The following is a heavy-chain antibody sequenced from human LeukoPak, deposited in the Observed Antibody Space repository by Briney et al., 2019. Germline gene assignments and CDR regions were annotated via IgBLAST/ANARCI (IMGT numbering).Heavy chain of an antibody. J-gene: IGHJ4*02. CDR3: AKDSGHDYGDSFLLD. CDR1: GFTFSSYG. D-gene: IGHD4-17*01. Sequence: GGSLRLSCAASGFTFSSYGMHWVRQAPGKGLEWVAFIRYDGGNKYYADSVKGRFTISRDNSKNTLYLQMNSLRAEDTAVYYCAKDSGHDYGDSFLLDWGQGTLVTVSS. CDR2: IRYDGGNK. V-gene: IGHV3-30*02.